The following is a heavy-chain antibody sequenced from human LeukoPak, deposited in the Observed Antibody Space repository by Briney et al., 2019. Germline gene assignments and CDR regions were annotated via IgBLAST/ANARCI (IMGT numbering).Heavy chain of an antibody. D-gene: IGHD3-10*01. CDR3: ARDLWFGEFANIIDY. V-gene: IGHV4-38-2*02. Sequence: SETLSLTCTVSGYSISSGYYWGWIRQPPGKGLEWIGSIYHSGSTYYNPSLKRRVTISVDTSKNHLFSKQSPVTATDTAVYYCARDLWFGEFANIIDYWGQGTLVTVSS. CDR2: IYHSGST. J-gene: IGHJ4*02. CDR1: GYSISSGYY.